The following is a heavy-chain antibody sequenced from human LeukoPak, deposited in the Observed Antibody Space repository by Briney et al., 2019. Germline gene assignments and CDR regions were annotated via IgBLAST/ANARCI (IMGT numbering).Heavy chain of an antibody. CDR2: IYYGGST. CDR3: ARDAGHQLSRRNYYAMDV. CDR1: GGSISSSSYY. J-gene: IGHJ6*02. Sequence: SETLSLTCTVSGGSISSSSYYWGWIRQPPGKGLEWIGSIYYGGSTYYNSSLKSRVTISVDISKNQFSLKVSPVTAADTAVYYCARDAGHQLSRRNYYAMDVWGQGTTVTVSS. D-gene: IGHD2-2*01. V-gene: IGHV4-39*07.